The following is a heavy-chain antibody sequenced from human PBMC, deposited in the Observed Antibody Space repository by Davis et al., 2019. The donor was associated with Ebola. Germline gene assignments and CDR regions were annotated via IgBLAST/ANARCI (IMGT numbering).Heavy chain of an antibody. CDR2: IFYSGST. Sequence: SETLSLTCSASGGSINNYFWGWIRQPPGKGLEWIGNIFYSGSTYYNPSLKSRVTISVDTSKNQFSVKVTSVTAADTAVYYCARGHTYGSMVYGLDVWGQGTTVTVSS. J-gene: IGHJ6*02. V-gene: IGHV4-39*01. D-gene: IGHD3-10*01. CDR1: GGSINNYF. CDR3: ARGHTYGSMVYGLDV.